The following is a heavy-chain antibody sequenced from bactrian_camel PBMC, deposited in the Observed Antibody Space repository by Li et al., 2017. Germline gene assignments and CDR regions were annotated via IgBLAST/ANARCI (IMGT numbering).Heavy chain of an antibody. CDR1: GFSFSNSY. CDR3: AATLLYVDDGRCPMSSRSYNV. D-gene: IGHD3*01. J-gene: IGHJ4*01. Sequence: QLVESGGGSVQSGGSLRLSCAASGFSFSNSYMSWVRQAPGKGLEWVSAINTDGGSTYYADSVKGRFTIFQDNAKKTLALQMNSLKPADTAMYYCAATLLYVDDGRCPMSSRSYNVWGQGTQVTVS. V-gene: IGHV3S28*01. CDR2: INTDGGST.